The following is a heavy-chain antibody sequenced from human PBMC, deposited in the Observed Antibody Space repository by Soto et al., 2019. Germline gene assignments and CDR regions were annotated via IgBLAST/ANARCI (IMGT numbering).Heavy chain of an antibody. CDR1: GFTFSSNG. CDR2: IVSSGGGGST. V-gene: IGHV3-23*01. J-gene: IGHJ4*02. D-gene: IGHD3-16*01. CDR3: AKGDMILTN. Sequence: GWSMRLSFAASGFTFSSNGMSWVRQAPGKGLEWLSAIVSSGGGGSTYYADSVRGRFTISRDNSKNMLYLQMNSLRAEDTAGYFSAKGDMILTNWGQGTRGTV.